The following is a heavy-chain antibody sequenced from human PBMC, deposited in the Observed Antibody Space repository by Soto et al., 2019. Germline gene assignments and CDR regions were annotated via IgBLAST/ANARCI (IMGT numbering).Heavy chain of an antibody. CDR3: ARDRATVTTDFFYGVDV. CDR1: GYTFTNFG. J-gene: IGHJ6*02. Sequence: ASVKVSCKASGYTFTNFGVSWVRQAPGQGLEWMGWISVYNGLKEYAQKFQGRVTMTADKTTGTAYLELKSLRSDDTAMYYWARDRATVTTDFFYGVDVWGQGTTVTVSS. D-gene: IGHD4-17*01. CDR2: ISVYNGLK. V-gene: IGHV1-18*01.